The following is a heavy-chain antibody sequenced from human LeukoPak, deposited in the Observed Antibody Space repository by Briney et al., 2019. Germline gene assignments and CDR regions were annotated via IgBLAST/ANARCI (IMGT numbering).Heavy chain of an antibody. CDR1: GGSISTYY. CDR2: IYYTGNT. D-gene: IGHD1-1*01. CDR3: ARRVATTGIYAFDI. V-gene: IGHV4-59*01. J-gene: IGHJ3*02. Sequence: ASETLSLTCTVSGGSISTYYWTWIRQPPGKGLEWIGYIYYTGNTNYNPSLKSRVTISVDTSKNQFSLKLSSVTAADTAVYYCARRVATTGIYAFDIWGQGTMVTVSS.